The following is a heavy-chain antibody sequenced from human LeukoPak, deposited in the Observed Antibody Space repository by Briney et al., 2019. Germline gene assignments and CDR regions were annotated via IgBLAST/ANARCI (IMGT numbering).Heavy chain of an antibody. CDR3: ARVRFGDGYSFDY. Sequence: ASVKVSCKASGYTFTGYYMHWVRQAPGQGLEWMGRINPNSGGTNYAQKFQGRVTMTRDTSISTAYMELSRLRSDDTAVYYCARVRFGDGYSFDYWGQGTLVTVSS. CDR2: INPNSGGT. CDR1: GYTFTGYY. J-gene: IGHJ4*02. V-gene: IGHV1-2*06. D-gene: IGHD5-24*01.